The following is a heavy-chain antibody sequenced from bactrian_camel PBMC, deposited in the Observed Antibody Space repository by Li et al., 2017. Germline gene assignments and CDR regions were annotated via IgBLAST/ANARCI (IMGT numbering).Heavy chain of an antibody. CDR3: AAETVKTYCTPWSDFNY. J-gene: IGHJ4*01. V-gene: IGHV3S55*01. CDR1: GFTRGDSD. CDR2: ISSDGVT. Sequence: VQLVESGGGSVQAGGSLRLSCTGSGFTRGDSDMAWYRQAPGNECELLASISSDGVTWSPNSVKGRFTISQDNAKNSLDLQMNSLKPEATGLYYCAAETVKTYCTPWSDFNYWGQGTQVTVS. D-gene: IGHD1*01.